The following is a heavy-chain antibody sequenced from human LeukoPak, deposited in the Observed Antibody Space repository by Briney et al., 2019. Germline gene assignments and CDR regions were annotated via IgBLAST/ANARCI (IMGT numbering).Heavy chain of an antibody. CDR3: AKDPVQYSGSYNYFDY. Sequence: GGSLRLSCAASGFALSTYAMTWVRQASGQGLEWVSDIRSDSDLTYYADSVKGRFTISRDNSKNTVYLQMNSLRAEDTAVYYCAKDPVQYSGSYNYFDYWGQGTLVTVSS. CDR2: IRSDSDLT. CDR1: GFALSTYA. V-gene: IGHV3-23*01. J-gene: IGHJ4*02. D-gene: IGHD1-26*01.